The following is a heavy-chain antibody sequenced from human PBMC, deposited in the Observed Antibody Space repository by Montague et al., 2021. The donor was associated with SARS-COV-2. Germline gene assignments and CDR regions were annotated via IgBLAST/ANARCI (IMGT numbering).Heavy chain of an antibody. CDR2: IGTAGDT. Sequence: SLSLSWSASGFTFSSHDMHWVRQSPGNGLQWVSAIGTAGDTYYEGSVEGRFTISREDAKSSLSLQMTSLTAGDTAVYYCARAHADSVYHFWSGSVTSTSLDVWGKGTAVTVSS. V-gene: IGHV3-13*01. D-gene: IGHD3-3*01. CDR1: GFTFSSHD. CDR3: ARAHADSVYHFWSGSVTSTSLDV. J-gene: IGHJ6*04.